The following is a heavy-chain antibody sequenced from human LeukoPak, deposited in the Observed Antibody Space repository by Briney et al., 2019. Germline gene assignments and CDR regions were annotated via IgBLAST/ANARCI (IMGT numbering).Heavy chain of an antibody. CDR1: GFTFSSYW. V-gene: IGHV3-23*01. CDR3: AKSSVVVAANNDFGY. D-gene: IGHD2-15*01. CDR2: ISGSGGST. J-gene: IGHJ4*02. Sequence: GGSLRLSCAASGFTFSSYWMSLVRQAPGKGLEWVSAISGSGGSTYYADSVKGRFTISRDNSKNTLYLQMNSLRAEDTAVYYCAKSSVVVAANNDFGYWGQGTLVTVSS.